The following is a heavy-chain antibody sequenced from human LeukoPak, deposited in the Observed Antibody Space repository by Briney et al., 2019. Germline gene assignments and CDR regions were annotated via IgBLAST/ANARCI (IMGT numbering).Heavy chain of an antibody. CDR3: ARAVGEYCTNGVCYTPRYYYYYMDV. Sequence: GGTLRLSCAASGFTFSSYGMSWVRQAPGKGLEWVAVISYDGSNKCYADSVKGRFTISRDNSKNTLYLQMNSLRAEDTAVYYCARAVGEYCTNGVCYTPRYYYYYMDVWGKGTTVTVSS. D-gene: IGHD2-8*01. CDR1: GFTFSSYG. J-gene: IGHJ6*03. CDR2: ISYDGSNK. V-gene: IGHV3-30*03.